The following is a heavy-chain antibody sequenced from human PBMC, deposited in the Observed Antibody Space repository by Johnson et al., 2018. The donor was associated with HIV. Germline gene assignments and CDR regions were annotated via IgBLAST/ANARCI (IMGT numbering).Heavy chain of an antibody. Sequence: QVQLVESGGGLVQPGGSLRLSCAASGFTFSSYAMHWVRQAPGKGLEWVAVISYDGSNKYYADSVKGRFTISRDNSKNTLYLQMNSLRAEDTAVYYCARGDCSGGSCYSEGATDAFDIWGQGTMVTVSS. CDR1: GFTFSSYA. J-gene: IGHJ3*02. D-gene: IGHD2-15*01. CDR3: ARGDCSGGSCYSEGATDAFDI. CDR2: ISYDGSNK. V-gene: IGHV3-30*04.